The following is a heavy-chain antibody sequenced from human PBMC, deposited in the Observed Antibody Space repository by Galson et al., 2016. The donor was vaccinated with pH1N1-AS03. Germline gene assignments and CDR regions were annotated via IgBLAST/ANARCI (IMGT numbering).Heavy chain of an antibody. CDR1: GDSVSGSRGVA. CDR3: ARGKYPGFDY. CDR2: TFYWSKWSN. V-gene: IGHV6-1*01. J-gene: IGHJ4*02. Sequence: CAISGDSVSGSRGVAWNWIRQSPSRGLKWLGRTFYWSKWSNDYAESVKSRITIDPDTSNDQFSLHLNSVPPEHTAIYFFARGKYPGFDYWGQGTPVTVSS. D-gene: IGHD2-2*02.